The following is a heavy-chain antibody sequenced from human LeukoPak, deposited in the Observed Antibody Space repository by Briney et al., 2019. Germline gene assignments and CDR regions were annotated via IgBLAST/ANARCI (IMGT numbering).Heavy chain of an antibody. CDR3: ARPIAARDY. CDR2: ISGSGGST. J-gene: IGHJ4*02. D-gene: IGHD6-6*01. Sequence: GGSLRLSCAASGFTFSSYAMSWVRQAPGKGLEWVSGISGSGGSTYYADSVKGRFTISRDNAKNSLYLQMNSLRAEDTAVYYRARPIAARDYWGQGTLVTVSS. V-gene: IGHV3-23*01. CDR1: GFTFSSYA.